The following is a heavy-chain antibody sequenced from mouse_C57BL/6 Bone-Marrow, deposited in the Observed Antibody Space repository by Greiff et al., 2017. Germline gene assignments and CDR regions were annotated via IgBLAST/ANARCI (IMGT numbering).Heavy chain of an antibody. Sequence: VQLKQSGPELVKPGASVKISCKASGYTFTDYYMNWVKQSHGKSLEWIGDINPNNGGTSYNQKFKGKATLTVDKSSSTAYMELRSLTSEDSAVYYCARDYDGYPWFAYWGQGTLVTVSA. CDR2: INPNNGGT. V-gene: IGHV1-26*01. D-gene: IGHD2-3*01. CDR1: GYTFTDYY. CDR3: ARDYDGYPWFAY. J-gene: IGHJ3*01.